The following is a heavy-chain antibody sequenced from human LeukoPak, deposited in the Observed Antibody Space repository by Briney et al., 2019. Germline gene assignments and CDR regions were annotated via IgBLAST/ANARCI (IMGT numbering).Heavy chain of an antibody. CDR3: AAAGTIFGVPPQFDY. D-gene: IGHD3-3*01. Sequence: GASVKVSCKASGYTFTSYYMHWVRQAPGQGLEWMGIINPSGGSTSYAQKFQGRVTITRDMSTSTAYMELSSLRSEDTAVYYCAAAGTIFGVPPQFDYWGQGTLVTVSS. V-gene: IGHV1-46*01. CDR1: GYTFTSYY. CDR2: INPSGGST. J-gene: IGHJ4*02.